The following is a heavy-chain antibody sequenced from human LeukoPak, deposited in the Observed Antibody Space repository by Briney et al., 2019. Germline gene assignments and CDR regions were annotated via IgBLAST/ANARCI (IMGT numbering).Heavy chain of an antibody. J-gene: IGHJ4*02. CDR1: GFTLSTNA. D-gene: IGHD1-26*01. CDR2: ISGSGAST. V-gene: IGHV3-23*01. Sequence: GGSLRLSCLTSGFTLSTNAMGWVRQAPGKGLEWISGISGSGASTYYADSVKGRFTISRDDSRNTLYLQMNSLRGDDTAVYYCAKDVGKWESLHFFDYWGQGTLVTVSS. CDR3: AKDVGKWESLHFFDY.